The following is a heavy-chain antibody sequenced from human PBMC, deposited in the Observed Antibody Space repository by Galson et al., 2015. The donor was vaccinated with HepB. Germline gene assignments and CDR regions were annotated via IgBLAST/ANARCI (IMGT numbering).Heavy chain of an antibody. Sequence: SLRLSCAASGFTFSSYAMHWVRQAPGKGLEWVAVISYDGSNKYYADSVKGRFTISRDNSKNTLYLQMNSLRAEDTAVYYCARGATYSSSWYAAPAMNYYYGMDVWGQGTTVTVSS. D-gene: IGHD6-13*01. V-gene: IGHV3-30*04. CDR2: ISYDGSNK. J-gene: IGHJ6*02. CDR1: GFTFSSYA. CDR3: ARGATYSSSWYAAPAMNYYYGMDV.